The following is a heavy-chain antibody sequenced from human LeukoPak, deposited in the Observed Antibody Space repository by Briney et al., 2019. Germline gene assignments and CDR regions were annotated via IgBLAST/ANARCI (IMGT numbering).Heavy chain of an antibody. J-gene: IGHJ6*03. D-gene: IGHD5-24*01. CDR2: VYTTGYT. Sequence: SETLSLTCTVSGDSISGDYWAWIRQPAGKGLEWMGHVYTTGYTDYNPSLQSRVTISLDKSSNKLSLSLTSVTAADTAVYYCARDYKFPPADSSYYFHMDVWGKGTKVTVSS. CDR1: GDSISGDY. V-gene: IGHV4-4*07. CDR3: ARDYKFPPADSSYYFHMDV.